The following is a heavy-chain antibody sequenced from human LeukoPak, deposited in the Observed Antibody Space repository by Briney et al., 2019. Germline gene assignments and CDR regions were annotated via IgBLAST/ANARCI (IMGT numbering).Heavy chain of an antibody. D-gene: IGHD3-10*01. Sequence: GGSLRLSCAASGFTVSSNYMSWVRQAPGKGLEWVSVIYSGGSTYYADSVKGRFTISRDNSKNTLYLQMNSLRAEDTAVYYCASHMVRGVIRDAFDIWGQGTMVTVSS. CDR3: ASHMVRGVIRDAFDI. CDR2: IYSGGST. CDR1: GFTVSSNY. J-gene: IGHJ3*02. V-gene: IGHV3-53*01.